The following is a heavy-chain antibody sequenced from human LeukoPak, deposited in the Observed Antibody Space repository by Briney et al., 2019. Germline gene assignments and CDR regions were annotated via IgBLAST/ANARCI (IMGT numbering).Heavy chain of an antibody. CDR2: ISVYNGNT. CDR3: ARVGGQQLVNWFDP. J-gene: IGHJ5*02. Sequence: ASVKVSCKASGYIFTSYGISWVRQAPGQGLEWMGWISVYNGNTNYAQKLQGRVTMTTDTSTSTAYMELRSLRSDDTAVYYCARVGGQQLVNWFDPWGQGTLVTVSS. V-gene: IGHV1-18*04. D-gene: IGHD6-13*01. CDR1: GYIFTSYG.